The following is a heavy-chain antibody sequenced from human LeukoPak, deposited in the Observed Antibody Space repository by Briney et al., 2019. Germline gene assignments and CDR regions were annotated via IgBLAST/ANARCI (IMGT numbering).Heavy chain of an antibody. D-gene: IGHD4-17*01. J-gene: IGHJ3*02. CDR3: ARDGADAFDI. V-gene: IGHV4-61*08. CDR1: GGSVSTIDYY. Sequence: PSETLSLTCTVSGGSVSTIDYYWGWIRQPPGKGLEWIGYIYYSGSTNYNPSLKSRVTISVDTSKNQFSLKLSSVTAADTAVYYCARDGADAFDIWGQGTMVTVSS. CDR2: IYYSGST.